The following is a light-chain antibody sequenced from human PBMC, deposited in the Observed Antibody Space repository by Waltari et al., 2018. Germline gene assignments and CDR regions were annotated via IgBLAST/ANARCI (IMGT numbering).Light chain of an antibody. CDR3: QQYNDWPPWT. V-gene: IGKV3-15*01. CDR2: GAS. J-gene: IGKJ1*01. Sequence: IVMTQSPDTLSVSPGERVTLSCRASQSVASSLAWYHQKSGKAPRVLIFGASTRASGVPDRFTGSGSGTDFTLTISSLQSEDFGVYYCQQYNDWPPWTFGQGTRVEVK. CDR1: QSVASS.